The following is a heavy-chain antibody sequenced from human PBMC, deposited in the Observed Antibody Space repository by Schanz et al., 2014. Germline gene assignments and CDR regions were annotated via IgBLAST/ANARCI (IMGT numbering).Heavy chain of an antibody. J-gene: IGHJ6*02. Sequence: EMQLLESGGGLAQPGGSLRLSCAASGFTLSNYAMSWVRQAPGKGLEWVSTISASGGSTYYADSVKGRFTISRDNSKNILYLQMNSLRAEDTAVYYCAKARRKSNCSGGRCFHYSYYGMDVWGQGTTXTVSS. V-gene: IGHV3-23*01. CDR2: ISASGGST. CDR1: GFTLSNYA. CDR3: AKARRKSNCSGGRCFHYSYYGMDV. D-gene: IGHD2-15*01.